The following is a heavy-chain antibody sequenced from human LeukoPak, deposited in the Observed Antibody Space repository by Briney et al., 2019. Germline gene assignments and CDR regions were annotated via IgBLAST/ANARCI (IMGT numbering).Heavy chain of an antibody. J-gene: IGHJ5*02. CDR1: GFTFSSYG. CDR2: ISSSGSSI. V-gene: IGHV3-48*04. Sequence: GGALRLSCAASGFTFSSYGMSWIRQAPGKGLEWVSYISSSGSSIYYTDSVKGRFTISRDNAKNTLYLQMNSLRAEDTAVYYCAAPGCYYDSSGYYSWFDPWGQGTLVTVSS. CDR3: AAPGCYYDSSGYYSWFDP. D-gene: IGHD3-22*01.